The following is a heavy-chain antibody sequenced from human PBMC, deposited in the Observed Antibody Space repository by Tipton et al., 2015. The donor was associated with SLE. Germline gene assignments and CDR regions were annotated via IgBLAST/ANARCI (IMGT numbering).Heavy chain of an antibody. J-gene: IGHJ4*02. D-gene: IGHD1-26*01. CDR2: IYYSGST. CDR3: ARDSPMGSVGATPFDY. V-gene: IGHV4-39*07. CDR1: GGSISSSSYY. Sequence: TMSLTCTVSGGSISSSSYYWGWIRQPPGKGLEWIGSIYYSGSTYYNPSLKSRVTISVDTSKNQFSPKLSSVTAADTAVYYCARDSPMGSVGATPFDYWGQGTLVTVSS.